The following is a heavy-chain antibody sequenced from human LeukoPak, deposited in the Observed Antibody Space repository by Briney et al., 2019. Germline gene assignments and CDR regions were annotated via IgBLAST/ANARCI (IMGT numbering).Heavy chain of an antibody. D-gene: IGHD6-13*01. J-gene: IGHJ4*02. CDR1: GFTFNSYS. V-gene: IGHV3-48*01. CDR3: ARERIAAGGLIDY. CDR2: ITSSSSTI. Sequence: GGSLRLSCAASGFTFNSYSMNWVRQAPGKGLEWVSYITSSSSTIQYADSVKGRLIISRDNAKSSLYLQMNSLRAEDTAVYYCARERIAAGGLIDYWGQGTLVTVSS.